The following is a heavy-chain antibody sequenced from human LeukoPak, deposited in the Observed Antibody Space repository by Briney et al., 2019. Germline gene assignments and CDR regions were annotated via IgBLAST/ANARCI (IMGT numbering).Heavy chain of an antibody. CDR3: ARDHYGDYHFDY. CDR2: IYYSGST. CDR1: GGSISSGDYY. D-gene: IGHD4-17*01. V-gene: IGHV4-30-4*01. Sequence: PSQTLSLTCTVSGGSISSGDYYWSWIRQPPGKGLEWIGYIYYSGSTYYNPSLKSRVTISVDTSKNQFSLKLSSVTAADTAVYYCARDHYGDYHFDYWGXXXLVTVSS. J-gene: IGHJ4*01.